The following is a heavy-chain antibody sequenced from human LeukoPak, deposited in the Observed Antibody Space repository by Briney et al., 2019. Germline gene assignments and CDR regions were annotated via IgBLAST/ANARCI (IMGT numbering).Heavy chain of an antibody. Sequence: SETLSLTCTVSGGSISSGDYYWSWLRQPPGKGLEWIAYMYYSASTYYNPSLKSRVTMSADTSKNQLSLKLSSVTAADTAVYYCARPYYYDSRIDPWGQGILVTVSS. J-gene: IGHJ5*02. CDR1: GGSISSGDYY. CDR2: MYYSAST. V-gene: IGHV4-30-4*01. D-gene: IGHD3-22*01. CDR3: ARPYYYDSRIDP.